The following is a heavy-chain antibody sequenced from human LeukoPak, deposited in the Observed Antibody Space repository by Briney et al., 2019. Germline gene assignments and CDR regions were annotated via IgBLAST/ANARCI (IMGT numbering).Heavy chain of an antibody. V-gene: IGHV3-74*01. CDR3: ARDVPGNTALDY. CDR2: INGYGSST. Sequence: GGSLRLSCAASGFTFISYWMHWVRQAPGKGLVWVSRINGYGSSTDFADSVKGRFTISRDNAKNTLYLQMNSLRAEDTAVYYCARDVPGNTALDYWGQGTLVTVSS. J-gene: IGHJ4*02. D-gene: IGHD5-18*01. CDR1: GFTFISYW.